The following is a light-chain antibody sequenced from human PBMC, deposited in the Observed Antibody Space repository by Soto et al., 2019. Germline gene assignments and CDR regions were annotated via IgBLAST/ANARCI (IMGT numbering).Light chain of an antibody. J-gene: IGLJ2*01. Sequence: QSVLTQPASVSGSPGHSNTISCTGTSSDVGGYNYVSWYQQHPGKAPKLMIYDVSDRPSGVSNRFSGSKSGNTASLTISGLQAEDEADYYCSSYTSSSTLVVFGGGTKLTVL. CDR1: SSDVGGYNY. CDR2: DVS. V-gene: IGLV2-14*03. CDR3: SSYTSSSTLVV.